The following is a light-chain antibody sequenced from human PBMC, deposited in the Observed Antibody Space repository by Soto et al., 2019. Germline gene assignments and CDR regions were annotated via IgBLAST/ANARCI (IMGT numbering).Light chain of an antibody. Sequence: QSVLTQPASVSGSPGQSITIFCSGTSSDVGSYDLVSWYQHHPGKAPKLMISEATKRPSVVSDRFSGSKSGNTASLTISGLQAEDEADYYCCSYAGSSTYVFGTGTKVTV. V-gene: IGLV2-23*01. CDR2: EAT. CDR3: CSYAGSSTYV. J-gene: IGLJ1*01. CDR1: SSDVGSYDL.